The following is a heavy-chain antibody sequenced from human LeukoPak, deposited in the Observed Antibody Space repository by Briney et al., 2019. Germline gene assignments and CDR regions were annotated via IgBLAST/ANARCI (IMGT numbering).Heavy chain of an antibody. V-gene: IGHV3-33*01. CDR2: IWYDGSNK. J-gene: IGHJ6*03. CDR1: GFTFSSYG. Sequence: GGSLRLSCAASGFTFSSYGMHWVRQAPGKGLEWVAVIWYDGSNKYYADSVKGRFTISRDNSKNTLYLQMNSLRAEDTAVYYCAGVPQDAYEVYMDVWGKGTTATVSS. D-gene: IGHD5-12*01. CDR3: AGVPQDAYEVYMDV.